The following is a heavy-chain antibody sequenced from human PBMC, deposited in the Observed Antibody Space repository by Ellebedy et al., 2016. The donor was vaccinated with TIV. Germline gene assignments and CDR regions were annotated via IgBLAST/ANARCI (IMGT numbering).Heavy chain of an antibody. CDR1: GYIFTDYW. Sequence: PGGSLRLSCKGSGYIFTDYWVAWVRQTPGLGLEWMGIIDPDDSDTRYSPSFQGQVTISGDRSSSSTYLQWSSLRASDTAIYYCARRQSSMVGATVPDSWGQGTQVIVSS. J-gene: IGHJ4*02. CDR2: IDPDDSDT. V-gene: IGHV5-51*01. CDR3: ARRQSSMVGATVPDS. D-gene: IGHD1-26*01.